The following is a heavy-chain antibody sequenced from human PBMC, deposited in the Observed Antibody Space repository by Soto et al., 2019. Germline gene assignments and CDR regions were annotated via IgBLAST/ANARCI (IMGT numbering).Heavy chain of an antibody. V-gene: IGHV4-39*01. CDR1: GGSISSSSYY. CDR3: ARHLSGYCSGGSCFPGWYYYMDV. Sequence: QLQLQESGPGLVKPSETLSLTCTVSGGSISSSSYYWGWIRQPPGKGLEWIGSIYYSGSTYYNPALKSRVTISVDTSKNQFSLKRSSVTAADTAVYYCARHLSGYCSGGSCFPGWYYYMDVWGKGTTVTVSS. CDR2: IYYSGST. D-gene: IGHD2-15*01. J-gene: IGHJ6*03.